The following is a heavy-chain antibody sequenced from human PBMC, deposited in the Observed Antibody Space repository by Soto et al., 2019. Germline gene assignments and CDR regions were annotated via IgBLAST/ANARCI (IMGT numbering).Heavy chain of an antibody. J-gene: IGHJ4*02. CDR2: IYYSGST. Sequence: PSETLSLTCTVSGGSTSSGGYYWSWIRQHPGKGLEWIGYIYYSGSTYYNPSLKSRVTISVDTSKNQFSLKLSSVTAADTAVYYRARDGEAGDGFDYWGQGTLVTVSS. D-gene: IGHD7-27*01. CDR3: ARDGEAGDGFDY. CDR1: GGSTSSGGYY. V-gene: IGHV4-31*03.